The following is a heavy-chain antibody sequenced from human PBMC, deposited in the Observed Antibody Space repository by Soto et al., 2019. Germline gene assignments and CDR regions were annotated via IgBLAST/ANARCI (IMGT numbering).Heavy chain of an antibody. CDR2: ISYDGSNK. V-gene: IGHV3-30-3*01. CDR1: GFTFSSYA. Sequence: QVQLVESGGGVVQPGRSLRLSCAASGFTFSSYAMHWVRQAPGKGLEWVAVISYDGSNKYYADSVKGRFTISRDNSKNTLYLQMNSLRAEDTAVYYCARDSEGYSSCWFDYWGQGTLVTVSS. CDR3: ARDSEGYSSCWFDY. J-gene: IGHJ4*02. D-gene: IGHD6-13*01.